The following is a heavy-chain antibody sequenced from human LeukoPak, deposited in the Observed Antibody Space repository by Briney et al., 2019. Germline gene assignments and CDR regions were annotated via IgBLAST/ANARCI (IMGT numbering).Heavy chain of an antibody. CDR3: AKDRGFSVVTAINRGLDY. CDR2: ISGSGGST. J-gene: IGHJ4*02. CDR1: GFTFSSYA. V-gene: IGHV3-23*01. D-gene: IGHD2-21*02. Sequence: PGGSLRLSCVASGFTFSSYAMSWVRQAPGKGLEWVSAISGSGGSTYYADSVKGRFTISRDNSKNTLYLQMNSLRAEDTAVYYCAKDRGFSVVTAINRGLDYWGQGTLVTVSS.